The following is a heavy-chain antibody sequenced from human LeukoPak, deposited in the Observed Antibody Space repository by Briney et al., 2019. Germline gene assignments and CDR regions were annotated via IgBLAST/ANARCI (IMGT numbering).Heavy chain of an antibody. CDR3: AKDNRLYYDILTGYYTDYYYHYMDV. D-gene: IGHD3-9*01. J-gene: IGHJ6*03. Sequence: GRSLRLSCAASGFTFDDYAMHWVRQAPGKGLEWVSGVSWNSGSIGYADSVKGRFTISRDNAKNSLYLQMNSLRAEDMALYYCAKDNRLYYDILTGYYTDYYYHYMDVWGKGTTVTVSS. V-gene: IGHV3-9*03. CDR2: VSWNSGSI. CDR1: GFTFDDYA.